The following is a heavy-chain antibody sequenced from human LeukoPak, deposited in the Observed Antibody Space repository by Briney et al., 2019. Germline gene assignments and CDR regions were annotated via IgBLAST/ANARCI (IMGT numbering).Heavy chain of an antibody. CDR1: GFTFSSYD. CDR3: ARDRAGTTLIRHHDYYYMDV. Sequence: GGSLRLSCAASGFTFSSYDMHWVRQATGKGLEWVSAIGTAGDTYYPGSVKRRFTISRENAKNSLYLQMNSLRAGDTAVYYCARDRAGTTLIRHHDYYYMDVWGKGTTVTVSS. V-gene: IGHV3-13*01. D-gene: IGHD1-1*01. CDR2: IGTAGDT. J-gene: IGHJ6*03.